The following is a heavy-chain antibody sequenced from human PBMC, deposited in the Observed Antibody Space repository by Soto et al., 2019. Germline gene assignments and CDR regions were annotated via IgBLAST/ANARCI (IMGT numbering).Heavy chain of an antibody. J-gene: IGHJ6*02. Sequence: QVLLQESGPGLVKPSETLSLSCTVSGGSISSYHWSWIRQTPGKGLEWIGYVHYSWGSNYNPSLKSRVAISLDTPKSQLPLKLTSVTATDPAVYYCARQGFGALHDLVDVWGQGTTVTVSS. V-gene: IGHV4-59*08. CDR2: VHYSWGS. CDR3: ARQGFGALHDLVDV. CDR1: GGSISSYH. D-gene: IGHD3-10*01.